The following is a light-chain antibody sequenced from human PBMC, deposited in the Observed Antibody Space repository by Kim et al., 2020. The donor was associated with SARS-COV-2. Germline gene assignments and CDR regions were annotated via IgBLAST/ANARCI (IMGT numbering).Light chain of an antibody. V-gene: IGKV1-39*01. CDR2: AAS. Sequence: ASVGDRVTITCRASQSISSYLNWYQQKPGKAPKLLIYAASSLQSGVPSRFSGSGSGTDFTLTISSLQPEDFATYYCQQSYSAPPYTFGQGTKLEI. CDR1: QSISSY. J-gene: IGKJ2*01. CDR3: QQSYSAPPYT.